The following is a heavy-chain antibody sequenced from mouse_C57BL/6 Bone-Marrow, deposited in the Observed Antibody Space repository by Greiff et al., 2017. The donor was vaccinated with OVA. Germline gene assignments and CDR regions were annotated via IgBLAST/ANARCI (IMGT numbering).Heavy chain of an antibody. D-gene: IGHD4-1*02. CDR2: IDPENGDT. V-gene: IGHV14-4*01. CDR3: TPTGVFDY. CDR1: GFNIKDDY. Sequence: SGAELVRPGASVKLSCTASGFNIKDDYMHWVKQRPEQGLEWIGWIDPENGDTEYASKFQGKATITADTSSNTAYLQLSSLTSEDTAVYYCTPTGVFDYWGQGTTLTVSS. J-gene: IGHJ2*01.